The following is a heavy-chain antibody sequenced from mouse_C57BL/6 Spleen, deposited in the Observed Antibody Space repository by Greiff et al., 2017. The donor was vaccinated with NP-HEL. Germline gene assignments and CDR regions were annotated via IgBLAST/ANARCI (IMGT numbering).Heavy chain of an antibody. CDR2: ISSGSSTI. D-gene: IGHD3-2*02. Sequence: EVMLVESGGGLVKPGGSLKLSCAASGFTFSDYGMHWVRQAPEKGLEWVAYISSGSSTIYYADTVKGRFTISRDNAKNTLFLQMTSLRSEDTAMYYCAREGTAQGYYYAMDYWGQGTSVTVSS. J-gene: IGHJ4*01. CDR1: GFTFSDYG. V-gene: IGHV5-17*01. CDR3: AREGTAQGYYYAMDY.